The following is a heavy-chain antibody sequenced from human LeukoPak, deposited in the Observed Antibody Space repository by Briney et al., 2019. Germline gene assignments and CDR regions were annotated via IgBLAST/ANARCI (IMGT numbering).Heavy chain of an antibody. CDR3: ASYYYGSGSYHRFDY. V-gene: IGHV1-2*02. CDR1: GYTFTGYY. J-gene: IGHJ4*02. Sequence: ASVKVSCKASGYTFTGYYMHWVRQAPGQGLEWMGWINPNSGGTNYAQKFQGRVTMTRDTSISTAYMELSRLRSGDTAVYYCASYYYGSGSYHRFDYWGQGTLVTVSS. CDR2: INPNSGGT. D-gene: IGHD3-10*01.